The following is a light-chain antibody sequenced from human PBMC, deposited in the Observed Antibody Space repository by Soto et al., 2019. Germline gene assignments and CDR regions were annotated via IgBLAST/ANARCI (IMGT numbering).Light chain of an antibody. J-gene: IGKJ1*01. V-gene: IGKV3D-15*01. CDR1: QNVNNN. Sequence: EIVMTQSPATLSVSPGERATLSCRASQNVNNNLARHQQKPGQAPRLLIYGTSTRATDIPARFGGSGSGTEFTLTINSLQSEDFAVYYCQQYEDWPRTFGQGTKVDIK. CDR3: QQYEDWPRT. CDR2: GTS.